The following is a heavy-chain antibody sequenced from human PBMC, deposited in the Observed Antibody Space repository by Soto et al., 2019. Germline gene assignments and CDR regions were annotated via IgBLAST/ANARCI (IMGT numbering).Heavy chain of an antibody. J-gene: IGHJ6*02. Sequence: LRLSCAASGFTFSSYGMHWVRQAPGKGLEWVAVISYDGSNKYYADSVKGRFTISRDNSKNTLYLQMNSLRAEDTAVYYCAKDFEAMVRGVIISEPRHYYYGMDVWGQGTTVTVSS. V-gene: IGHV3-30*18. CDR3: AKDFEAMVRGVIISEPRHYYYGMDV. CDR1: GFTFSSYG. CDR2: ISYDGSNK. D-gene: IGHD3-10*01.